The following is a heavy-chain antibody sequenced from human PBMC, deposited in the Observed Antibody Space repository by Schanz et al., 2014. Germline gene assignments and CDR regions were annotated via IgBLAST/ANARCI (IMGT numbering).Heavy chain of an antibody. D-gene: IGHD1-1*01. Sequence: DVQLLESGGGLVEPGGSLRLSCAASGFSFSSYAMGWVRQARGKGLEWVANIKEDGSVKDYVDSVKGRFTISRDNAKNSLFLQMNSLRPEDTAVYYCARGRVLESWGQGTLVTVSS. CDR1: GFSFSSYA. J-gene: IGHJ5*02. CDR2: IKEDGSVK. V-gene: IGHV3-7*01. CDR3: ARGRVLES.